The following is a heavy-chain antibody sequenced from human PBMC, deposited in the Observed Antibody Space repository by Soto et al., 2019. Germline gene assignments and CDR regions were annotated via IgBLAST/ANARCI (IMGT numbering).Heavy chain of an antibody. CDR1: GFTFSAAA. V-gene: IGHV3-73*01. Sequence: PGGSLRLSCVGSGFTFSAAAIHWVRQAPGQGLEWIGRIRSKTNNYVTAYSASVEGRFTLSRDDSRNTTYLEMQSLRVEDTAVYFCTASPCWGQGPLVTVPT. CDR2: IRSKTNNYVT. J-gene: IGHJ4*02. CDR3: TASPC.